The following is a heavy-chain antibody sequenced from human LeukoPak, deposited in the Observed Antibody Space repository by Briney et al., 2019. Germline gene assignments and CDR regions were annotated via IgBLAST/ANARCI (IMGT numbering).Heavy chain of an antibody. D-gene: IGHD2-2*01. CDR1: GGSISSSSYY. CDR2: IYTSGST. V-gene: IGHV4-61*02. CDR3: AITDCSSTSCYGDY. J-gene: IGHJ4*02. Sequence: SETLSLTCTVSGGSISSSSYYWSWIRQPAGKGLEWIGRIYTSGSTNYNPSLKSRVTMSVDTSKNQFSLKLSSVTAADTAVYYCAITDCSSTSCYGDYWGQGTLVTVSS.